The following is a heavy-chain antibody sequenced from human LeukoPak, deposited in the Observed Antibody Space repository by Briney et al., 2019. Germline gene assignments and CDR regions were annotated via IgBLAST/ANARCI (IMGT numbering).Heavy chain of an antibody. Sequence: SETLSLTCAVYGGSFSGYYWSWIRQPPGKGLEWIGEINHSGSTNYNPSLKSRVTISVDTSKNQFSLKLSSVPAADTAVYYCARGLAYYDILTPSYYYYGMDVWGQGTTVTVSS. V-gene: IGHV4-34*01. CDR3: ARGLAYYDILTPSYYYYGMDV. D-gene: IGHD3-9*01. J-gene: IGHJ6*02. CDR1: GGSFSGYY. CDR2: INHSGST.